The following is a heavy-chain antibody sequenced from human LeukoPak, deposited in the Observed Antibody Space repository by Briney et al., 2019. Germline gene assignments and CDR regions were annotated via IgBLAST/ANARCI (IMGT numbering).Heavy chain of an antibody. J-gene: IGHJ4*02. CDR1: GGTFSSYA. CDR2: IIPIFGIA. D-gene: IGHD5-18*01. CDR3: ARAQDSYGYDPDY. V-gene: IGHV1-69*04. Sequence: ASVKVSCKASGGTFSSYAISWVRQAPGQGLEWMGRIIPIFGIANYAQKFQGRVTITADKSTSTAYMELSSLRSEDTAAYYCARAQDSYGYDPDYWGQGTLVTVSS.